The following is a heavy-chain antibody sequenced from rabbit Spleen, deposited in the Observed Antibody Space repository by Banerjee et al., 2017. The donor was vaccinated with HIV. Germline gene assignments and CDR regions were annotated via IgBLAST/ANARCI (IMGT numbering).Heavy chain of an antibody. Sequence: QEQLKETGGGLVQPGGSLTLSCKASGIDLMSIAMSWVRQAPGKGLEWIGCIDPVFGITYYANWVNGRFSISRENAQNTVFLQMTSLTAADTATYFCARDGAGGSYFALWGPGTLVTVS. CDR1: GIDLMSIA. J-gene: IGHJ4*01. D-gene: IGHD8-1*01. CDR3: ARDGAGGSYFAL. V-gene: IGHV1S47*01. CDR2: IDPVFGIT.